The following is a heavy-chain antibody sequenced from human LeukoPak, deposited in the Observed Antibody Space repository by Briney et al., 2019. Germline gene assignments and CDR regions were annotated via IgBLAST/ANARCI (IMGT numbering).Heavy chain of an antibody. Sequence: SETLSLTCAVSGYSISSGYYWGWIRPPPGKGLEWIGSIYHSGSTYYNPSLKSRVTISVDTSKNQFSLKLSSVTAADTAVYYCARLQDDGGNGVFDYWGQGTLVTVSS. CDR2: IYHSGST. CDR1: GYSISSGYY. J-gene: IGHJ4*02. CDR3: ARLQDDGGNGVFDY. D-gene: IGHD4-23*01. V-gene: IGHV4-38-2*01.